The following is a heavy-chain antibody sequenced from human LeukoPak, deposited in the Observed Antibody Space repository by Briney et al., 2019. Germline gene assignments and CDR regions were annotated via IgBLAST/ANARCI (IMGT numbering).Heavy chain of an antibody. J-gene: IGHJ4*02. CDR2: IKKDGSEK. D-gene: IGHD3-22*01. CDR1: GFSFSSFW. CDR3: AKEPFRGYYDSSGYYDY. V-gene: IGHV3-7*03. Sequence: GGSLRLSCATSGFSFSSFWMSWVRQAPGKGLEWVANIKKDGSEKYYVDSVQGRFTISRDNVKNSLYLQMNSLRAEDTAVYFCAKEPFRGYYDSSGYYDYWGQGTLVTVSS.